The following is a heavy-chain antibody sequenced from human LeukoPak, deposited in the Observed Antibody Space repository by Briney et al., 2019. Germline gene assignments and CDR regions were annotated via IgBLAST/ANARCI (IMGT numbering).Heavy chain of an antibody. CDR1: GFTFSSYA. V-gene: IGHV3-23*01. D-gene: IGHD2-2*02. Sequence: PGGSLRLSCAASGFTFSSYAMSWVRQAPGKGLEWVSAISGSGGSTYYADSVKGRFTISRDNSKNTLYLQMNSLRAEDTAEYYCAKGDLNVVVPAAIPFGIDYWGQGTLVTVSS. J-gene: IGHJ4*02. CDR2: ISGSGGST. CDR3: AKGDLNVVVPAAIPFGIDY.